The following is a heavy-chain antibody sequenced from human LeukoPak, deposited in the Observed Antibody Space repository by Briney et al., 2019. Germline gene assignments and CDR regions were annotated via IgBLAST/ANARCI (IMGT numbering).Heavy chain of an antibody. D-gene: IGHD3-22*01. CDR2: IYHSGST. V-gene: IGHV4-30-2*01. J-gene: IGHJ3*02. CDR1: GGSISNGGYS. CDR3: ARGYRGTFDI. Sequence: SETLSLTCAVSGGSISNGGYSWSWIRQPPGKGLEWIGYIYHSGSTYYNPSLKSRVTISVDRSKNQFSLKLSSVTAADTAVYYCARGYRGTFDIWGQGTMVTVSS.